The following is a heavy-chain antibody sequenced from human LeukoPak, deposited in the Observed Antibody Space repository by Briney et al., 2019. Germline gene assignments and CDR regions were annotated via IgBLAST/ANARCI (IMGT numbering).Heavy chain of an antibody. D-gene: IGHD3-9*01. CDR1: GGSFTSHY. Sequence: PSETLSLTCTVSGGSFTSHYWSWVRQPPGKRLEWIGYIYYSGTTDYNPSLKSRVTISVDTSKNQFSLKLSSVTAADTAVYYCARLGSSIPWYYDILTGLSGFDPWGQGTLVTVSS. V-gene: IGHV4-59*08. CDR3: ARLGSSIPWYYDILTGLSGFDP. J-gene: IGHJ5*02. CDR2: IYYSGTT.